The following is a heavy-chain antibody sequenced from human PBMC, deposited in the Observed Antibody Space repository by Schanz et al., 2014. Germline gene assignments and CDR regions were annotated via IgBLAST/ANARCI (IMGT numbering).Heavy chain of an antibody. J-gene: IGHJ4*02. V-gene: IGHV3-30*03. CDR2: ILYDGSNK. Sequence: QVQLVESGGGVAQPGRSLRLSCAASGFTFSSYGMHWVRQAPGKGLEWVAVILYDGSNKYYADSVKGRFTISRDNSKNTLYLQMNSLRVEDTALYYCAREYSSYGTVYYWGQGTLVTGSS. CDR1: GFTFSSYG. D-gene: IGHD5-12*01. CDR3: AREYSSYGTVYY.